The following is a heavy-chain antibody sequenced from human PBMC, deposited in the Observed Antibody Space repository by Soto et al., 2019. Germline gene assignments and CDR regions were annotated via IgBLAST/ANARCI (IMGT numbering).Heavy chain of an antibody. D-gene: IGHD2-21*02. CDR1: GFIFSNYE. V-gene: IGHV3-48*03. CDR2: ISPTGNMI. J-gene: IGHJ5*02. Sequence: EVQLVEAGGGLVQPGGSLRLSCAASGFIFSNYEMNWVRQAPGKGLQWVSFISPTGNMIYYGESVKGRFTISRDNGKNSVFLQMNSLTAEDTAAYFCARSFPRFTAGASWGQGTLATVAS. CDR3: ARSFPRFTAGAS.